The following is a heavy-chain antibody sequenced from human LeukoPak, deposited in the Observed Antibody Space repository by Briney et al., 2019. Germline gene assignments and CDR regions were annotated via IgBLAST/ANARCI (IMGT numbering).Heavy chain of an antibody. D-gene: IGHD1-26*01. Sequence: GGSLRLSCAASGFTFSNAWMSWVRQAPGKGLEWDGRIKSKTDGGTTDYAAPVKGRFTISRDDSKNTLYLQMNSLKTEDTAVYYCTTGGSYYNFDAFDIWGQGTMVTVSS. CDR1: GFTFSNAW. CDR2: IKSKTDGGTT. J-gene: IGHJ3*02. CDR3: TTGGSYYNFDAFDI. V-gene: IGHV3-15*01.